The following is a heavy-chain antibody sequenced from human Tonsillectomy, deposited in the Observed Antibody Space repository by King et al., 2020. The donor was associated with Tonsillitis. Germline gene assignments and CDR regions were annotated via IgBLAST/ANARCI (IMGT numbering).Heavy chain of an antibody. Sequence: VQLVESGGGLIQPGGSLRLSCAASGFTVSSNYMSWVRQAPGKGLGWVSVIYSGGSTYYADSVKGRFTISRDNSKNTLYLQMNSLRAEDTAVYYCARDGSGIAAAGYFDYWGQGTLVTVSS. J-gene: IGHJ4*02. D-gene: IGHD6-13*01. CDR3: ARDGSGIAAAGYFDY. CDR1: GFTVSSNY. V-gene: IGHV3-53*01. CDR2: IYSGGST.